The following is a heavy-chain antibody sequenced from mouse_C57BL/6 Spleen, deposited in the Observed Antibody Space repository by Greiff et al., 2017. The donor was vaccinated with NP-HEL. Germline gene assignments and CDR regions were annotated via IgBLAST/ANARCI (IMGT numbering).Heavy chain of an antibody. Sequence: QVQLQQSGPELVQPGASVKISCKASGYAFSSSWMNWVQQRPGKGLEWIGRIYPGDGDTNYNGKFTGKATLTTAKSSSKAYMQLSSLTSEDSAVYFCAREKGLYYGSSYDDWGKGTTHTVSS. D-gene: IGHD1-1*01. CDR2: IYPGDGDT. CDR1: GYAFSSSW. J-gene: IGHJ2*01. V-gene: IGHV1-82*01. CDR3: AREKGLYYGSSYDD.